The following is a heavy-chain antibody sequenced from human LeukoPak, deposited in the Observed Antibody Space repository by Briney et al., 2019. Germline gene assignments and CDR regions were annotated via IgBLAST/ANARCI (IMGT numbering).Heavy chain of an antibody. J-gene: IGHJ4*02. CDR1: GFIFSTYS. CDR2: ISSGSSYI. CDR3: ARDRAHYYSSGSYSPEY. V-gene: IGHV3-21*01. Sequence: PGGSLRLSCAASGFIFSTYSMNWVRQALGKGLEWVSSISSGSSYIYYADSVKGRFTISRDNAKNSLYLQMNSLRAEDTAVYYCARDRAHYYSSGSYSPEYWGQGTLVTVSS. D-gene: IGHD3-10*01.